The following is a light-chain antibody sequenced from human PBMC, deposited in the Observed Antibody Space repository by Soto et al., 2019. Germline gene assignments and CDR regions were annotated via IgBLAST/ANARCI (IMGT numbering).Light chain of an antibody. J-gene: IGKJ1*01. CDR3: QHHNSYSQT. V-gene: IGKV1-5*01. CDR2: GAS. CDR1: QNIRHY. Sequence: DIQMTQSPPTLSASVGDRVTITCRASQNIRHYLAWYQQMPGKAPKLLIYGASTLQSGVPSRFSGSGSGTEFTLTISSLQPDDFGTYFCQHHNSYSQTFGQGTKVDNK.